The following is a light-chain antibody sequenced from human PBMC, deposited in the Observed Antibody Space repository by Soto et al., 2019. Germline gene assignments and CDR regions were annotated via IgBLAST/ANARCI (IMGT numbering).Light chain of an antibody. CDR2: AAS. CDR1: QSSSNY. J-gene: IGKJ2*01. V-gene: IGKV1-39*01. Sequence: DIQMTQSPSSLSASVGDRVTITCRASQSSSNYLNWYQQKPGKAPNLLIYAASSLQSGVPSRFSGSGSGTEFTLTINNLQPEDFATYYCQQSYRTPYTFGQGTKLESK. CDR3: QQSYRTPYT.